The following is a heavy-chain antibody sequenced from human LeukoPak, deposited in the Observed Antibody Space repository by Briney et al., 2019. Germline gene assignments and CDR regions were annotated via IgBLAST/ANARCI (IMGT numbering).Heavy chain of an antibody. V-gene: IGHV3-20*04. D-gene: IGHD3-10*01. CDR1: GFNFDDYG. J-gene: IGHJ4*02. Sequence: GGSLRLSCVTSGFNFDDYGMSWVRQAPGKGLEWVSSINWSGGGTGYADSVKGRFTISRDSAKKSLYLQMNNLRAEDTALYYCARGWSGDPAPYYFDYWGQGTLVTVSS. CDR2: INWSGGGT. CDR3: ARGWSGDPAPYYFDY.